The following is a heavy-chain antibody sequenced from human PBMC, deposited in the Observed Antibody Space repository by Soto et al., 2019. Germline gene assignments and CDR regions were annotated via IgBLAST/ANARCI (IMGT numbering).Heavy chain of an antibody. CDR2: ISGSGGST. CDR3: AKGTPLGYCSGDTCYRHFDY. J-gene: IGHJ4*02. Sequence: GGSLRLSCAASGFTFSSYAMSWVRQAPGKGLEWVSAISGSGGSTYYADSVKGRFTISRDNSKNTLYLQMNSLRAEDTAVYYCAKGTPLGYCSGDTCYRHFDYWGQGALVTVSS. D-gene: IGHD2-15*01. V-gene: IGHV3-23*01. CDR1: GFTFSSYA.